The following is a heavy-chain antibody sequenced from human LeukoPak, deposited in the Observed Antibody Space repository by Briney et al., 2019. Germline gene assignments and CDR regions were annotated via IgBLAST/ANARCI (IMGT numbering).Heavy chain of an antibody. D-gene: IGHD3-10*01. CDR2: ITRDNTI. V-gene: IGHV3-11*01. Sequence: GGSLRLSCSASGFTFSDYYMSWIRQAPGKGLEGIAYITRDNTIFYTDSVKGRFTISRDNAEKSLFLQMNSLRAEDTAMYYCARSGYFTSGSYADYWGQGTLVIVSS. CDR3: ARSGYFTSGSYADY. CDR1: GFTFSDYY. J-gene: IGHJ4*02.